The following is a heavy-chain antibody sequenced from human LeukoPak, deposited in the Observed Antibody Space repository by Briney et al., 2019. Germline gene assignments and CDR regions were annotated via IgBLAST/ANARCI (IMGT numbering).Heavy chain of an antibody. CDR1: GFTLSSYW. V-gene: IGHV3-74*01. J-gene: IGHJ3*02. Sequence: GGSLRLSCAASGFTLSSYWMHWVRQAPGKGLVWVSRINGDGSSINYTDSVKGRFTISRDNAKNMLHLQMNSLRAEDTAVYYCTRGGYRSWDAFDIWGQGTMVTVSS. CDR3: TRGGYRSWDAFDI. D-gene: IGHD5-12*01. CDR2: INGDGSSI.